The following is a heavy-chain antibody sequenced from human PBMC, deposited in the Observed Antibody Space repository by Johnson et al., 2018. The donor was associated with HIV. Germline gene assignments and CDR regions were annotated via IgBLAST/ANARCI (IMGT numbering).Heavy chain of an antibody. CDR3: AKVNGDYKTDAFDI. CDR1: GFTFTSYG. CDR2: IRYDGSNK. V-gene: IGHV3-30*02. Sequence: QVQLVESGGGVVQPGGSLRLSCAASGFTFTSYGMHWVRQAPGKGLEWVAFIRYDGSNKYYADSVKGRFTISRDNSKNTLYLQMNSLGAEDTAVYYCAKVNGDYKTDAFDIWGQGTMVTVSS. J-gene: IGHJ3*02. D-gene: IGHD4-17*01.